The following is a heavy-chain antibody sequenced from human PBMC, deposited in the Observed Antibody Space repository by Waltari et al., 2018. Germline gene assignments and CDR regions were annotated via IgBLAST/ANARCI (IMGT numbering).Heavy chain of an antibody. CDR1: GGSISSYY. J-gene: IGHJ3*02. CDR2: IYYSGST. Sequence: QLQLQESGPGLVKPSETLSLTCTVSGGSISSYYWSWIRQPPGKGLEWIGYIYYSGSTNYNPSLKSRVTISVDTSKNQFSLKLSSVTAADTAVYYCARDRGDYYDSSGYNAFDIWGQGTMVTVSS. CDR3: ARDRGDYYDSSGYNAFDI. V-gene: IGHV4-59*01. D-gene: IGHD3-22*01.